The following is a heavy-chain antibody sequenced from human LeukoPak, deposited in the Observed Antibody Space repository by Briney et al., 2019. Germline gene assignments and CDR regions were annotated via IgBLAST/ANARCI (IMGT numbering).Heavy chain of an antibody. D-gene: IGHD5-18*01. V-gene: IGHV1-69*13. CDR2: TIPIFGTA. CDR3: ARGSPYSYGYYYYYYMDV. J-gene: IGHJ6*03. CDR1: GGTFSSYA. Sequence: ASVKVSCKASGGTFSSYAISWVRQAPGQGLEWMGGTIPIFGTANYAQKFQGRVTITADESTSTAYMELSSLRSEDTAVYYCARGSPYSYGYYYYYYMDVWGKGTTVTVSS.